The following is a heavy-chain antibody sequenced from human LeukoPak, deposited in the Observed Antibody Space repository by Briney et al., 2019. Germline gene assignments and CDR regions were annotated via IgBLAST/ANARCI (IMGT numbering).Heavy chain of an antibody. CDR3: ARDLLSAAGYPYFDY. J-gene: IGHJ4*02. Sequence: PGGSLRLSCAASGFTFSSHRMTWVRQAPGKGLEWVSSISSSSSYIYYADSVKGRFTISRDNAKNSLYLQMNSLRAEDTAVYYCARDLLSAAGYPYFDYWGQGTLVTVSS. CDR1: GFTFSSHR. V-gene: IGHV3-21*01. CDR2: ISSSSSYI. D-gene: IGHD6-13*01.